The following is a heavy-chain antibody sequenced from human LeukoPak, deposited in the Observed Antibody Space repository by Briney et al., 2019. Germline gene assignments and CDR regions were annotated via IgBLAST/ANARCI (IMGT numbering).Heavy chain of an antibody. CDR2: ISSSGNTI. Sequence: PGGSLRLSCAASGFTFSDYYMSWIRQAPGKGLEWVSYISSSGNTIYYADSVKGRFTISRDNAKNSLYLQMNSLRAEDTAVYYCARGKYCGGDCYSEFPSAYNWFDPWGQGTLVTVSS. CDR3: ARGKYCGGDCYSEFPSAYNWFDP. J-gene: IGHJ5*02. D-gene: IGHD2-21*02. V-gene: IGHV3-11*01. CDR1: GFTFSDYY.